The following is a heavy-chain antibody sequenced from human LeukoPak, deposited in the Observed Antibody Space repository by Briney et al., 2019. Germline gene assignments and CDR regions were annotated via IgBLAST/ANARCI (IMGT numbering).Heavy chain of an antibody. Sequence: SETLSLTCSVPGGSISSYYWSWIRQPPGKGLEWIGYIYYNGSTNSNPSLKSRVTISVDTSKSQFSLKLSSVTAADTAVYYCARDRSLDIVVVPDYYYGMDVWGKGTTVTVSS. CDR3: ARDRSLDIVVVPDYYYGMDV. V-gene: IGHV4-59*01. D-gene: IGHD2-2*03. CDR2: IYYNGST. CDR1: GGSISSYY. J-gene: IGHJ6*04.